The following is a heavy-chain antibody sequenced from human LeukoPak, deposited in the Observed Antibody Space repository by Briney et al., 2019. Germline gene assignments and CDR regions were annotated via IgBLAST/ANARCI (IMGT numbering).Heavy chain of an antibody. CDR1: GGTFSSYA. CDR2: IIPIFGTA. CDR3: ARDYSSSWDGDFQH. J-gene: IGHJ1*01. D-gene: IGHD6-13*01. Sequence: SVKVSCKASGGTFSSYAISWVRQAPGQGLEWMGGIIPIFGTANYAQKFQGRVTITADESTSTAYMELSSLRSEDTAVYYCARDYSSSWDGDFQHWARAPWSPSPQ. V-gene: IGHV1-69*01.